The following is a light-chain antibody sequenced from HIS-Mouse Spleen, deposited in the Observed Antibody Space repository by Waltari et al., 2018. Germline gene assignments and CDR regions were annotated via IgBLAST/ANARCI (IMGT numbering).Light chain of an antibody. CDR3: AAWDDSLNGYV. J-gene: IGLJ1*01. Sequence: QSVLTQPPSASGTPGQRVTISCSGSSSNIGSNTVNWYKQLPGTATKLLIYSNSSMPRVVPDRFSGSKSGTSASLAISGLQYEDEAEYYCAAWDDSLNGYVFGTGTKVTVL. CDR2: SNS. CDR1: SSNIGSNT. V-gene: IGLV1-44*01.